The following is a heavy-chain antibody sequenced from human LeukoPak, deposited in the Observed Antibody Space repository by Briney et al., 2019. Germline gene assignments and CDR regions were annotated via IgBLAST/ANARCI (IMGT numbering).Heavy chain of an antibody. D-gene: IGHD6-13*01. CDR2: IKEDGSEK. Sequence: GGSLRLSCAASGLNFSSRWMNWVRQAPGQGLEWVASIKEDGSEKHYVDSVKGRFTIPRDNGKNSLYLQMNSLRAEDTAVYYCARDSGWWRFDFWGQGTLVTVSS. V-gene: IGHV3-7*03. J-gene: IGHJ4*02. CDR1: GLNFSSRW. CDR3: ARDSGWWRFDF.